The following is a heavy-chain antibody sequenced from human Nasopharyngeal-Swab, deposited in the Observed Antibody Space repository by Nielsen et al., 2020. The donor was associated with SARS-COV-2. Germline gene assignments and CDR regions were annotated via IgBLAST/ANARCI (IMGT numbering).Heavy chain of an antibody. CDR1: GGSISSSSYY. CDR2: IYYSGST. J-gene: IGHJ4*02. V-gene: IGHV4-39*01. CDR3: ARSPGVDTAMGPSYYFDY. D-gene: IGHD5-18*01. Sequence: GSLRLSCTVSGGSISSSSYYWGWIRQPPGKGLEWIGSIYYSGSTYYYPSLKSRVTISVDTSKNQFSLKLSSVTAADASTYYCARSPGVDTAMGPSYYFDYWGQGTLVTVSS.